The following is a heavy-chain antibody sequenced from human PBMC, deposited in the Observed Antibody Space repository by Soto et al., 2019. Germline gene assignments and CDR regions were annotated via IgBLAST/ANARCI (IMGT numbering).Heavy chain of an antibody. Sequence: VSGPRGEPTQTLTLTCTFSGFSLSTSGMCVSWIRQPPGKALEWLALIDWDDDKYYSTSLKTRLTISKDTSKNQVVLTMTNMDPVDTATYYCARYRILSTLAFDIWGQGTMVTVSS. CDR2: IDWDDDK. CDR1: GFSLSTSGMC. D-gene: IGHD2-15*01. CDR3: ARYRILSTLAFDI. V-gene: IGHV2-70*01. J-gene: IGHJ3*02.